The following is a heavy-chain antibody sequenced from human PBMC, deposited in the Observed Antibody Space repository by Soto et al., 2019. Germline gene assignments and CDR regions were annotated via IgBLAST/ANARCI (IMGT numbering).Heavy chain of an antibody. J-gene: IGHJ4*02. Sequence: QLVQSGAEVNKPGASVRVSCKTSGPTFIAYYIHWVRQAPGQGLEWMGWIDPKSGGTTYEQKFLGRVTMTRDTSINTAYMDLNRLTSDDTAVYYCARVSVDVPEWGQGTLITVS. CDR1: GPTFIAYY. V-gene: IGHV1-2*02. D-gene: IGHD5-12*01. CDR2: IDPKSGGT. CDR3: ARVSVDVPE.